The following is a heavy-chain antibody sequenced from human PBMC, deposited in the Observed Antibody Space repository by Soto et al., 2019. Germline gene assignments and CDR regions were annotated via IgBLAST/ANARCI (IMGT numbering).Heavy chain of an antibody. Sequence: QVQLQESGPGLVKPSQTLSLTCTVSGGSISSGGYYWSGIGQHPGKGLEWIGYIYYSGSTYYNPSLETRLTISVDTSKNQLSLHLSSVPAADPAVHYCARGLLLGYFHLLSWFDYWGQGTLVTVSS. V-gene: IGHV4-31*03. D-gene: IGHD3-9*01. CDR3: ARGLLLGYFHLLSWFDY. J-gene: IGHJ4*02. CDR2: IYYSGST. CDR1: GGSISSGGYY.